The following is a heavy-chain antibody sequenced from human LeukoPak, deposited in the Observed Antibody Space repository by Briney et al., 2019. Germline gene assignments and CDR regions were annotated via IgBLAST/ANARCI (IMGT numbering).Heavy chain of an antibody. CDR2: INAGNGNT. CDR1: GYTFTSYA. CDR3: ARADYGDYPNWFDP. V-gene: IGHV1-3*01. J-gene: IGHJ5*02. Sequence: VASVKVSCKASGYTFTSYAMHWVRQAPGQRLEWMGWINAGNGNTKYSQKFQGRVTITRDTSASTAYMELSSLRSEDTAVYYCARADYGDYPNWFDPWGQGTLVTVSS. D-gene: IGHD4-17*01.